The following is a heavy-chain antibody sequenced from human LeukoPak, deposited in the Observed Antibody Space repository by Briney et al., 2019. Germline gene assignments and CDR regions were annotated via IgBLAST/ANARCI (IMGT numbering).Heavy chain of an antibody. J-gene: IGHJ4*02. V-gene: IGHV4-59*01. D-gene: IGHD6-6*01. CDR2: IYYSGST. Sequence: PSETLSLTCTVSGGSISSYYWSWIRQPPGKGLEWIGYIYYSGSTNYNPSLKSRVTISVDTSKNQFSLKLSSVTAADTAVYYCARDRGYSSSPFDYWGQGTLVTVSS. CDR1: GGSISSYY. CDR3: ARDRGYSSSPFDY.